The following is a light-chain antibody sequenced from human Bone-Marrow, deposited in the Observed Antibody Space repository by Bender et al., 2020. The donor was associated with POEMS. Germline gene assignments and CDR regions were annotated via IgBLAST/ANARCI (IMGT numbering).Light chain of an antibody. Sequence: QSVLTQPPSASGTPGQRVTISCSGGSSNIGAHAVNWYQHLPGTAPKLLIHSSHRRPSEVPDRFSGSRSGTSASLAISGRQSEDEADYYCAVWDDSLNGWVFGGGTKLTVL. CDR1: SSNIGAHA. V-gene: IGLV1-44*01. CDR2: SSH. J-gene: IGLJ3*02. CDR3: AVWDDSLNGWV.